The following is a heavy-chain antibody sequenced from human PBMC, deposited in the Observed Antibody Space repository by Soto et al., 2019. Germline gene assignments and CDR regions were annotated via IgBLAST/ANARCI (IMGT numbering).Heavy chain of an antibody. V-gene: IGHV3-30*18. Sequence: QVQLVESGGGVVQPGRSLRLSCAASGFTFSNYGMHWVRQAPGKGLEWVAVISSHGSDKYYADSVKGRFTISRDNSKNPLYLQMDSLRAEDTAIYYCAKDHLTTTVTTVGYWGQGNLVTVSS. CDR2: ISSHGSDK. D-gene: IGHD4-17*01. J-gene: IGHJ4*02. CDR3: AKDHLTTTVTTVGY. CDR1: GFTFSNYG.